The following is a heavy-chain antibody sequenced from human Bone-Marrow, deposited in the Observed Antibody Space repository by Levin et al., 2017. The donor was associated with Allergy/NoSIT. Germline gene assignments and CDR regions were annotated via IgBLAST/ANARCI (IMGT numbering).Heavy chain of an antibody. J-gene: IGHJ6*03. CDR2: IRGSSSYI. CDR3: AGRNDFWSRTHGGYYFFMDV. CDR1: GFTFSSYT. V-gene: IGHV3-21*01. D-gene: IGHD3-3*01. Sequence: GESLKISCAASGFTFSSYTMNWVRQAPGKGLEWVSSIRGSSSYITFSDSVKGRLTISRDNAKNSLYLQMNNLRAEDTAVYYCAGRNDFWSRTHGGYYFFMDVWGKGTTVTVSS.